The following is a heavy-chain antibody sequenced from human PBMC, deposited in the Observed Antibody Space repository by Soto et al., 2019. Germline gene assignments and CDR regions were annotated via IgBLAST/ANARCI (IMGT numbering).Heavy chain of an antibody. V-gene: IGHV4-38-2*01. Sequence: SETLPLTCAVSCYSISSGYYWGWIRPPPGKGLEWIGSIYHSGSTYYNPSLKSRVTISVDASKNQFSLKLSSVTAADTAVYYSARGGLALISYYGMDGWGQGT. CDR1: CYSISSGYY. CDR3: ARGGLALISYYGMDG. CDR2: IYHSGST. D-gene: IGHD3-16*01. J-gene: IGHJ6*01.